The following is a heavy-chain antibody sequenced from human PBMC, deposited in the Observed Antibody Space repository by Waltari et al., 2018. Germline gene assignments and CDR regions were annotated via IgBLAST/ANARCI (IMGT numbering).Heavy chain of an antibody. D-gene: IGHD2-8*01. J-gene: IGHJ4*02. CDR3: ARDVNGVLDY. CDR2: IRQDGLDR. V-gene: IGHV3-7*01. CDR1: GFSLSSYW. Sequence: EVQLVESGGGLVQPGGSLRLSCAASGFSLSSYWMPWVRQAPGKGLEWVANIRQDGLDRGHGDSVKGRFIISRDNARNSVYLQMNSLTAEDTAVYYCARDVNGVLDYWGQGTLVTVSS.